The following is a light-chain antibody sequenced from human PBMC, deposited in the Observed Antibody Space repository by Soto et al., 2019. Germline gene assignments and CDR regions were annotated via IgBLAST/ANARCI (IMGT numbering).Light chain of an antibody. CDR2: AAS. J-gene: IGKJ1*01. CDR1: QSISSY. V-gene: IGKV1-39*01. Sequence: DIQMTQSPSSLSASVGDRVTITCRASQSISSYLNWYQQKPGKAPKLLIYAASSLQSGVTSRFSGSGSGTYFTLTISSLQPDDFATYYCQQSYNTPPTFGQGNKVEIK. CDR3: QQSYNTPPT.